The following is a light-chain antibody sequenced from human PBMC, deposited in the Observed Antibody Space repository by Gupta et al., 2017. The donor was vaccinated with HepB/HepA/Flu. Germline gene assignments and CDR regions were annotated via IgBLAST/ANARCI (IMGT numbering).Light chain of an antibody. CDR2: DVS. Sequence: QSALTQPRSVSGSPGQSVTISCPGTSSDVGGNNYVSWYQQHPAKSHKLMIYDVSNRPAGAPARFSGSKAGNTASLTISGRQEEEEADYYGCSYAGSDAWVFGGGTKLTVL. J-gene: IGLJ3*02. CDR3: CSYAGSDAWV. CDR1: SSDVGGNNY. V-gene: IGLV2-11*01.